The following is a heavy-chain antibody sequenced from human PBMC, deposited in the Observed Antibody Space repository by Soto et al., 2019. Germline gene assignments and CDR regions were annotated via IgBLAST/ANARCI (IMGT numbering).Heavy chain of an antibody. CDR2: ITTGGNT. CDR3: ARGGGMDG. CDR1: GFTFSSFA. Sequence: EVQLLESGGGLVHPGGSLRLSCAASGFTFSSFAMTWVRQAPGKGLEWVSTITTGGNTYYADSVKGRFTISRGNSKNTLSLQMNSLGVEDTDIYYCARGGGMDGWGQGTTVTVSS. V-gene: IGHV3-23*01. D-gene: IGHD2-15*01. J-gene: IGHJ6*02.